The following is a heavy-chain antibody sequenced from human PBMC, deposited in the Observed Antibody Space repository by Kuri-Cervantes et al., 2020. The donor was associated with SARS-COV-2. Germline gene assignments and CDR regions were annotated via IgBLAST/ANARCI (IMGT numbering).Heavy chain of an antibody. V-gene: IGHV4-4*07. Sequence: GSLRLSCTVSGGSISSYYWSWIRQPAGKGLEWIGRIYTSGSTNYNPSLKSRVTMSVDTSKNQFSLKLSSVTAADTAVYYCARDLPSDYTYYYYYTDVWGKGTTVTVSS. CDR3: ARDLPSDYTYYYYYTDV. CDR2: IYTSGST. D-gene: IGHD4/OR15-4a*01. J-gene: IGHJ6*03. CDR1: GGSISSYY.